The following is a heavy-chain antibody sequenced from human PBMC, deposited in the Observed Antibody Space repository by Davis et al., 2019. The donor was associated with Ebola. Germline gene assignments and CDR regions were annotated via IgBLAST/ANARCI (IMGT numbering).Heavy chain of an antibody. CDR3: AKDRGGVGGVGYVLDV. CDR2: IFFYGSEE. D-gene: IGHD3-16*01. V-gene: IGHV3-30*18. J-gene: IGHJ6*02. Sequence: GGSLRLSCAASGFSFSTYGMHWVRQAPGKGLEWVAAIFFYGSEEYYADSLKRRFTISRDNFKNTLYVQMNSLNSEDTAVYYCAKDRGGVGGVGYVLDVWGQGTTVTVSS. CDR1: GFSFSTYG.